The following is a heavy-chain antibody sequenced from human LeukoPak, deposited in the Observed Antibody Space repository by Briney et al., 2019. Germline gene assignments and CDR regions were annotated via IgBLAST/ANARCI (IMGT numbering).Heavy chain of an antibody. CDR2: INHSGST. V-gene: IGHV4-34*01. CDR1: GGSFSGYY. Sequence: SETLSLTCAVYGGSFSGYYWSWIRQPPGKGLEWIGEINHSGSTNYNPSLKSRVTISVDTSKNQFSLKLSSVTAADTAVYYCARADYGLKYYFDHWGQGTLVTVSS. D-gene: IGHD4-17*01. J-gene: IGHJ4*02. CDR3: ARADYGLKYYFDH.